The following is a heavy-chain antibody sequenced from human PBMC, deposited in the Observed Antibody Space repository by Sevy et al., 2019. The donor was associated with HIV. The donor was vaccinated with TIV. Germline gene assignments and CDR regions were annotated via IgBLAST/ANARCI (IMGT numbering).Heavy chain of an antibody. CDR3: ARGLAALPGYYYGMDV. J-gene: IGHJ6*02. D-gene: IGHD6-6*01. CDR2: ISDSSTTI. Sequence: GGSLRLSCAASGFTFSSYSMNWVRQAPGKGLEWVSYISDSSTTIYYADSVKGQFTISRDNAKNSQYLQMNSLRAEDTAVYYCARGLAALPGYYYGMDVWGQGTTVTVSS. V-gene: IGHV3-48*01. CDR1: GFTFSSYS.